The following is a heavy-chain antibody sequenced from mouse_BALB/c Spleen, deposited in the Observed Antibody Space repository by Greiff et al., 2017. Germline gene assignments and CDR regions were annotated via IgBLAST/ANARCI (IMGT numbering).Heavy chain of an antibody. D-gene: IGHD2-10*02. J-gene: IGHJ4*01. CDR1: GYSITSGYY. Sequence: EVQLQESGPGLVKPSQSLSLTCSVTGYSITSGYYWNWIRQFPGNKLEWMGYISYDGSNNYNPSLKNRISITRDTSKNQFFLKLNSVTTEDTATYYCAKEYGNYGMDYWGQGTSVTVSS. CDR2: ISYDGSN. CDR3: AKEYGNYGMDY. V-gene: IGHV3-6*02.